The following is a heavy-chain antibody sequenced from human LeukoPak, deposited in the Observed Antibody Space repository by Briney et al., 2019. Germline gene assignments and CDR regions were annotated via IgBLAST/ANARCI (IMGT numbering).Heavy chain of an antibody. J-gene: IGHJ6*02. CDR2: ISSNCSTI. V-gene: IGHV3-48*02. D-gene: IGHD5-24*01. CDR3: ARVGDGDNSYGMDV. CDR1: GFTFSSYS. Sequence: GGSLRLSCAASGFTFSSYSMNWVRQAPGKGLEWVSYISSNCSTIYYADSVKGRFTISRDNAKNSLYLKMNTVSDEDTAVYYCARVGDGDNSYGMDVWGQGTTVTVSS.